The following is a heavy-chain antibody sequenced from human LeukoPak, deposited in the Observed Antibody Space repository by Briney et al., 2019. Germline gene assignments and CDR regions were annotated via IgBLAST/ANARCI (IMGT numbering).Heavy chain of an antibody. CDR2: IRSDGRAT. CDR1: GFTFRSFG. V-gene: IGHV3-30*02. D-gene: IGHD4-23*01. CDR3: AKDRDGGNFYFDY. Sequence: PGGSLRLSGAASGFTFRSFGMHWVRQAPGKGLAWVSFIRSDGRATDYADSVKGRLTISRDNSRNTLYVQMNSLRDEDTAIYYCAKDRDGGNFYFDYWGQGILVTVSS. J-gene: IGHJ4*02.